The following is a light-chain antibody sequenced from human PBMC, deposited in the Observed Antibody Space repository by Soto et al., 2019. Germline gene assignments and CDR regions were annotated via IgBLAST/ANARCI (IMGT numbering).Light chain of an antibody. CDR3: QQSNSAPPWT. CDR2: AAS. CDR1: PGLGTF. J-gene: IGKJ1*01. Sequence: DIQMTQSPSSLSASVGDRVTITCRGSPGLGTFSNWYQQKPGKAPKLLIYAASSLQSGVPSRFSGSISGTDFTLTISSLQPEDFATYYCQQSNSAPPWTFGQGTRVEIK. V-gene: IGKV1-39*01.